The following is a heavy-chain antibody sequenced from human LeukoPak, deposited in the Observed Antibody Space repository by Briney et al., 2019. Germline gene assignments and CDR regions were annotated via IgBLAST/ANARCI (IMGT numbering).Heavy chain of an antibody. CDR3: ARRAGAYSHPYDY. D-gene: IGHD4/OR15-4a*01. V-gene: IGHV3-53*01. CDR1: GFTVSSNS. CDR2: IYSDNT. J-gene: IGHJ4*02. Sequence: GGSPRLSCTVSGFTVSSNSMSWAPQAPGKGLEWVSFIYSDNTHYSDSVKGRFTISRDNSKNTLYLQMNSLRAEDTAVYYCARRAGAYSHPYDYWGQGTLVTVSS.